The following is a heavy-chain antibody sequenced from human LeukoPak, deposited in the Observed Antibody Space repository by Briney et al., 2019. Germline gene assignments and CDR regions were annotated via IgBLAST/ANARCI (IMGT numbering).Heavy chain of an antibody. CDR2: ISYGNT. Sequence: PSETLSLTCSVSGGSISTYYWNWIRQTPGKGLEWIGHISYGNTDYNPSLKSRVTISVDTSKNQFSLKLTSVTAADTAVYFCAATIKRDYGDTVLNYWGQGTLVTVSS. D-gene: IGHD4/OR15-4a*01. J-gene: IGHJ4*02. V-gene: IGHV4-59*01. CDR1: GGSISTYY. CDR3: AATIKRDYGDTVLNY.